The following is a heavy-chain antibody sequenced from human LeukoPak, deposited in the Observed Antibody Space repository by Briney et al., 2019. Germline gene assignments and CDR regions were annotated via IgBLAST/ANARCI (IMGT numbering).Heavy chain of an antibody. V-gene: IGHV3-66*01. Sequence: GGSLRLSCAASGFTVSSNYVSWVRQAPGKGLEWVSVIYSGGSTYYADSVKGRFTISRDNSKNTLYLQMNSLRAEDTAVYYCAREPTVKWLWFDPWGQGTLVTVSS. J-gene: IGHJ5*02. D-gene: IGHD5-12*01. CDR2: IYSGGST. CDR3: AREPTVKWLWFDP. CDR1: GFTVSSNY.